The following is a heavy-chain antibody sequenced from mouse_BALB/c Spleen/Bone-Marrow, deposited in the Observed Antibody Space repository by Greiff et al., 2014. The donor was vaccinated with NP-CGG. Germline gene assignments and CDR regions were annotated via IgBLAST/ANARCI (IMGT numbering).Heavy chain of an antibody. D-gene: IGHD3-3*01. Sequence: EVHLVESGGGLVQPGGSRKLSCAASGFTFSSFGMHWVRQAPEKGLEWVAYISSGSSTIYYADTMKGRFTISRDNPKNTLLLQMASLRSEDTAMYYCTRSGTLGSMDYWGQGTSVTVSS. CDR3: TRSGTLGSMDY. V-gene: IGHV5-17*02. J-gene: IGHJ4*01. CDR1: GFTFSSFG. CDR2: ISSGSSTI.